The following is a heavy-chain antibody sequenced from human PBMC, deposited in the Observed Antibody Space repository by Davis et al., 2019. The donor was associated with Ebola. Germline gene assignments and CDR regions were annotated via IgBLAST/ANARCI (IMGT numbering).Heavy chain of an antibody. CDR2: INSNGRDT. Sequence: GESLKISCAASGFTFSSYWIHWVRQAPGKGLVWVSRINSNGRDTIYSQSVKGRFTVSRDNAKNSLYLQMNSLRAEDTAVYYCARWIAAAGAGPFGDWGQGTLVTVSS. CDR3: ARWIAAAGAGPFGD. V-gene: IGHV3-74*01. CDR1: GFTFSSYW. J-gene: IGHJ4*02. D-gene: IGHD6-13*01.